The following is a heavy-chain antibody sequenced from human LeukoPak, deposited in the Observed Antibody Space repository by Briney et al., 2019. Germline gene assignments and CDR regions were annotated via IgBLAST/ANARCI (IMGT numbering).Heavy chain of an antibody. V-gene: IGHV5-51*01. Sequence: AGGSLKISCEGSGFTFTGYYMSWVRQVPGKGLEWVGIIYPGDSDTRYSPSFQGQVTISADKSISTAYLQWSSLKASDTAKYYCGRLVVRGDDADYWGQGTLVTVSS. CDR1: GFTFTGYY. CDR3: GRLVVRGDDADY. J-gene: IGHJ4*02. D-gene: IGHD3-10*01. CDR2: IYPGDSDT.